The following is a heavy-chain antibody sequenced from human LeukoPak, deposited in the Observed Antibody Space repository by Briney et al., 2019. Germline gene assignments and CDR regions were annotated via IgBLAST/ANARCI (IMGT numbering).Heavy chain of an antibody. CDR2: TSGSGVNS. D-gene: IGHD5-12*01. J-gene: IGHJ4*02. CDR1: GFTFSSYA. V-gene: IGHV3-23*01. CDR3: AKEYSGYDFDY. Sequence: GGSLRLSCAASGFTFSSYAMSCVRQAPGKGLEWVAATSGSGVNSYYADSVRGRFTISRDNSQNTLYLQLDSLRAEDTALYYCAKEYSGYDFDYWGQGTLVTVSS.